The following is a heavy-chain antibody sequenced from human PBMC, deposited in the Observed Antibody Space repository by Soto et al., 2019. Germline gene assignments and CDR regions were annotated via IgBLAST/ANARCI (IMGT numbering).Heavy chain of an antibody. V-gene: IGHV1-46*01. CDR1: GYTLTDLS. CDR2: INPSGGST. CDR3: ARGPITTGTTLFGWFDP. Sequence: GASVTVSCKVSGYTLTDLSMHWVRQAPGQGFEWMGIINPSGGSTSYAQKFQGRVTMTRDTSTSTVYMELSSLRSEDTAVYYCARGPITTGTTLFGWFDPWGQGTLVTVSS. J-gene: IGHJ5*02. D-gene: IGHD1-1*01.